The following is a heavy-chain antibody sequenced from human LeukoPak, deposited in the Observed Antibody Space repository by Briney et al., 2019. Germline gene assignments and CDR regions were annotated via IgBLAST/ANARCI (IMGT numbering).Heavy chain of an antibody. Sequence: EASVTVSCKASGYSFTSYDINWVRQATGQGLEWMGWMNPNSGNTGSAQKFQGRVTMTRNTSISTAYMELSNLRSEDTAVYYCARRVAAGGTCMGYWGQGTLVTVSS. CDR3: ARRVAAGGTCMGY. J-gene: IGHJ4*02. V-gene: IGHV1-8*01. CDR2: MNPNSGNT. CDR1: GYSFTSYD. D-gene: IGHD6-13*01.